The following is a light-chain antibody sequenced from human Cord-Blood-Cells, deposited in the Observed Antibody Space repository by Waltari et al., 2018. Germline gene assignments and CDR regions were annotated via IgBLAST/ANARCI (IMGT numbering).Light chain of an antibody. CDR1: TGAVTSGYY. J-gene: IGLJ2*01. CDR2: STS. Sequence: QTVVTQEPSLTVSPGGTVTLTCASSTGAVTSGYYPNWFQQKPGQPPRALIDSTSNKHSWTPARFSGSLLGGKAALTLSGVQPEDEAEYYCLLYYGGAQVFGGGTKLTVL. CDR3: LLYYGGAQV. V-gene: IGLV7-43*01.